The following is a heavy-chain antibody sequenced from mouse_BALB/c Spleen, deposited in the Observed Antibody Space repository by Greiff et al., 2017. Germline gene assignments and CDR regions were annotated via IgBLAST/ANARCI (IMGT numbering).Heavy chain of an antibody. CDR1: GFTFSSYG. D-gene: IGHD2-4*01. CDR2: ISSGGSYT. J-gene: IGHJ3*01. V-gene: IGHV5-6*01. Sequence: DVQLVESGGDLVKPGGSLKLSCAASGFTFSSYGMSWVRQTPDKRLEWVATISSGGSYTYYPDSVKGRFTISRDNAKNTLYLQMSSLKSEDTAMYYCARYDYDGWFAYWGQGTLVTVSA. CDR3: ARYDYDGWFAY.